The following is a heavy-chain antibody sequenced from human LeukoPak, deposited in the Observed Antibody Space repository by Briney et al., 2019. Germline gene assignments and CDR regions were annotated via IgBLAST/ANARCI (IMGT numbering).Heavy chain of an antibody. CDR1: GFTFSSYW. CDR2: IKQDGSEK. Sequence: PGGSLRLSCAASGFTFSSYWMSWVRQAPGKGLEWVVNIKQDGSEKYYADSGKGRFTISRDNAKNSLYLQMNSLRAEDTAVYYCARGAKYCSGDSCYYYYYYMDVWGKGTTVTVSS. J-gene: IGHJ6*03. V-gene: IGHV3-7*04. D-gene: IGHD2-15*01. CDR3: ARGAKYCSGDSCYYYYYYMDV.